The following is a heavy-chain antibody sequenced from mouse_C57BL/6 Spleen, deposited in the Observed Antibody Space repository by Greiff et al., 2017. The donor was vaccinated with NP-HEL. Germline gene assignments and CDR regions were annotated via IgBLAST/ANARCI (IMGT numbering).Heavy chain of an antibody. CDR2: ISSGSSTI. CDR3: ARDYGSPYAMDY. J-gene: IGHJ4*01. Sequence: EVMLVESGGGLVKPGGSLKLSCAASRFTFSDYGMHWVRQAPEKGLEWVAYISSGSSTIYYADTVKGRFTISRDNAKNTLFLQMTSLRSEDTAMYYCARDYGSPYAMDYWGQGTSVTVSS. CDR1: RFTFSDYG. V-gene: IGHV5-17*01. D-gene: IGHD1-1*01.